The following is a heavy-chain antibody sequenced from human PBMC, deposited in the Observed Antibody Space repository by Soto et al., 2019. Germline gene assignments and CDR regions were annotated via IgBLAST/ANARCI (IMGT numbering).Heavy chain of an antibody. Sequence: GGSLRLSCAASGFTFSSYAMHWVRQAPGKGLEWVAVISYDGSNKYYADSVKGRFTISRDNSKNTLYLQMNSLRAEDTAVYYCARDPFYDILTPNWYYYYYYGMDVWGQGTTVTVSS. V-gene: IGHV3-30-3*01. CDR1: GFTFSSYA. J-gene: IGHJ6*02. D-gene: IGHD3-9*01. CDR3: ARDPFYDILTPNWYYYYYYGMDV. CDR2: ISYDGSNK.